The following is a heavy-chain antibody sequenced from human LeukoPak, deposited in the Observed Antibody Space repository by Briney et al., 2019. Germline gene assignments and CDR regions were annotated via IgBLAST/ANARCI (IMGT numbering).Heavy chain of an antibody. CDR3: ARGYCSSTSCYILDYYYYMDV. CDR2: INQTGGN. CDR1: GGSFSGYY. D-gene: IGHD2-2*02. J-gene: IGHJ6*03. Sequence: SETLSLTCAVYGGSFSGYYWGWTRQPPVDGLGWLGEINQTGGNNYNPPLTSRVTISVDTSKNQFSLKLSSVTAADTAVYYCARGYCSSTSCYILDYYYYMDVWGKGTTVTVSS. V-gene: IGHV4-34*01.